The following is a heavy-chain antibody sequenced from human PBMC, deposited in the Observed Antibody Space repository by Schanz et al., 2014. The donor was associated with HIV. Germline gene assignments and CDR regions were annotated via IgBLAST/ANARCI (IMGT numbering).Heavy chain of an antibody. CDR2: INHSGST. Sequence: QVHLQQWGAGLLKPSETLSLTCAVYGGSFSGYYWSWIRQPPGKGLEWIGEINHSGSTNYSPSLKGRVTISGGASKRHFPLKRSSVTAADTAVYHCVRHAVLPIGIRGHSVGYWGQGTLVTVSS. CDR1: GGSFSGYY. J-gene: IGHJ4*02. D-gene: IGHD4-17*01. CDR3: VRHAVLPIGIRGHSVGY. V-gene: IGHV4-34*02.